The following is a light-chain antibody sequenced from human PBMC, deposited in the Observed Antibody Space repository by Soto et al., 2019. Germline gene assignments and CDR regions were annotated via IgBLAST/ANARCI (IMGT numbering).Light chain of an antibody. CDR3: HQYNSYPWT. V-gene: IGKV1-5*01. J-gene: IGKJ1*01. CDR1: QSISSW. Sequence: DIQMTQSPSTLSASVGDRVTITCRASQSISSWLAWYQQKPGKAPKLLIYDASCLESGVPSRFSGSGSVTEFTLTITSLQPDDFATYYCHQYNSYPWTFGQGTKVEIK. CDR2: DAS.